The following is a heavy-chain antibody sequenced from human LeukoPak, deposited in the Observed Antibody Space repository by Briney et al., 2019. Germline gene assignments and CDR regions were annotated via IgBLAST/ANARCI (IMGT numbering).Heavy chain of an antibody. J-gene: IGHJ4*02. Sequence: SETLSLTCTVSGGSINNYYWSWIRQPPGKGLEWLGYIYYSGSTNYNPSLESRVTISLDTSKNHFSLKLSSVTAADTAAYYCARNSGWYMYDYWGQGTLVTVSS. CDR2: IYYSGST. V-gene: IGHV4-59*01. CDR3: ARNSGWYMYDY. CDR1: GGSINNYY. D-gene: IGHD6-19*01.